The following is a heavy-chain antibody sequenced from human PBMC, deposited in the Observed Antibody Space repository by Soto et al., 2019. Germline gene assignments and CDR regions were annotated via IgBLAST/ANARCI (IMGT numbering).Heavy chain of an antibody. CDR2: MYYSGNP. V-gene: IGHV4-31*03. Sequence: SETLSLTCSVSGGSFSSGGYYWGWIRQHPGKGLEWIGYMYYSGNPYYNPSLKSRVTISVDTSKKQLTLKLISVTAADTAVYYCARVGRAGQFDYWGQGTLVTVSS. CDR1: GGSFSSGGYY. CDR3: ARVGRAGQFDY. J-gene: IGHJ4*02. D-gene: IGHD6-19*01.